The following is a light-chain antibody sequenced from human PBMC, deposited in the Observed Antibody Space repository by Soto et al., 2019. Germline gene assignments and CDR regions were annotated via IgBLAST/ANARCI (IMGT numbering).Light chain of an antibody. CDR1: DSDVGGYNY. CDR2: DVS. CDR3: SSYTSSSLYV. Sequence: QSALSQPPSVLGFPGQSITTSGTGTDSDVGGYNYVSWYQQHPGKAPKLMIYDVSNRPSGVSNRFSGSKSGNTASLTISGLQAEDEADYYCSSYTSSSLYVFGTGTKVTVL. J-gene: IGLJ1*01. V-gene: IGLV2-14*01.